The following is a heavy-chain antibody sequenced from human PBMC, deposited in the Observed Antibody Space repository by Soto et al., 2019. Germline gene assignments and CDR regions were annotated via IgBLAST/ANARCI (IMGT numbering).Heavy chain of an antibody. CDR3: ARVRGYCSGGSCYSDY. CDR2: IIPILGIA. CDR1: GGTFSSYT. J-gene: IGHJ4*02. V-gene: IGHV1-69*02. D-gene: IGHD2-15*01. Sequence: QVQLVQSGAEVKKPGSSVKVSCKASGGTFSSYTISWVRQAPGQGLEWMGRIIPILGIANYVQKFQGRVTITADKTTSTAYMELSSLRSEDTAVDYCARVRGYCSGGSCYSDYWGQGTLVTVSS.